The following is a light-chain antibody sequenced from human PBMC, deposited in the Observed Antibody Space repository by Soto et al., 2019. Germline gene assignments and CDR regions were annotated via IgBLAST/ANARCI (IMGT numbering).Light chain of an antibody. V-gene: IGLV1-47*01. J-gene: IGLJ2*01. CDR1: SSNIGSNS. CDR2: RNN. CDR3: AAWDDSLSVVV. Sequence: QSVLTQPPSASGTPGQRVTISCSGSSSNIGSNSVYWYQQLPGTAPKLLIYRNNQRPSGVPDRFSGSKSGTSASLAISALRSEDEADYYCAAWDDSLSVVVFGGGTKLTVL.